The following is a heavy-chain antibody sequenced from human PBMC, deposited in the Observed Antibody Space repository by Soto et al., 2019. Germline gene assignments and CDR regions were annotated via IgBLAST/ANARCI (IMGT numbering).Heavy chain of an antibody. V-gene: IGHV1-2*04. J-gene: IGHJ6*02. Sequence: GASVKVSCKASEYTFTDYFMHWVRQAPGQGLEWMGWINPNTGDTKYAQKFQGWVTMTRDTSISTVFMELSRLRSDDTAAYYCAREDRGYRGYVEYYYGLDVWGESTTVTV. D-gene: IGHD5-12*01. CDR3: AREDRGYRGYVEYYYGLDV. CDR2: INPNTGDT. CDR1: EYTFTDYF.